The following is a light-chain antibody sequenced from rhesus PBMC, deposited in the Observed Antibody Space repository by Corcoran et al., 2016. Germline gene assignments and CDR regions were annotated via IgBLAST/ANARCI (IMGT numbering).Light chain of an antibody. Sequence: EIVLTQSPATLSLSPGERATLSCRAIQSASSSLACYQQKPEQAPRVHIYGASRRATGIPDRSSGSGSGTDFTLTISGLEPEDFAVYYCQQYSNLPHFGGGTKVEIK. V-gene: IGKV3-42*03. CDR2: GAS. CDR1: QSASSS. CDR3: QQYSNLPH. J-gene: IGKJ4*01.